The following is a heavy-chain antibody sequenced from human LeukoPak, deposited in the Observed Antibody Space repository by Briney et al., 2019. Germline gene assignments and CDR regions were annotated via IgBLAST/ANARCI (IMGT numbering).Heavy chain of an antibody. V-gene: IGHV1-58*02. CDR2: IVVGSGNT. D-gene: IGHD5-18*01. J-gene: IGHJ3*02. CDR1: GFTFTSSA. CDR3: AGQGYSYGDAFDI. Sequence: GTSVKVSCKASGFTFTSSAMQWVRQARGQRLEWTGWIVVGSGNTNYAQKFQERVTITRDMSTSTAYMELSSLRSEDTAVYYCAGQGYSYGDAFDIWGQGTMVTVSS.